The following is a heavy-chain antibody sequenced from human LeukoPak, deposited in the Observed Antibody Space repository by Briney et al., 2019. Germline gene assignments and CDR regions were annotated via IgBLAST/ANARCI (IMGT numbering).Heavy chain of an antibody. V-gene: IGHV4-39*01. D-gene: IGHD3-3*01. CDR1: GGSISSSSYY. CDR3: ARYDFWSGRLDY. J-gene: IGHJ4*02. CDR2: IYYSGST. Sequence: SETLSLTCTVSGGSISSSSYYWGWIRQPPGKGLEWIGSIYYSGSTYYNPSLKSRVTISVDTSKNQFSLKLSSVTAADTAAYYCARYDFWSGRLDYWGQGTLVIVSS.